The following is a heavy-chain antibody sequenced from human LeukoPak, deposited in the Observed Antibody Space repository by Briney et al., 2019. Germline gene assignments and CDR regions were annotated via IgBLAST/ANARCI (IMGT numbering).Heavy chain of an antibody. Sequence: GGSLRLSCAASGFTFKSLWMNWVRQAPGKGLEWVANIKHDGSERDYVDSVKGRFTISRDNARDSLYLQMNSLRAEDTAVYYCASGKYFFDPWGQGTLVTVSS. V-gene: IGHV3-7*01. CDR3: ASGKYFFDP. CDR2: IKHDGSER. J-gene: IGHJ5*02. D-gene: IGHD3-9*01. CDR1: GFTFKSLW.